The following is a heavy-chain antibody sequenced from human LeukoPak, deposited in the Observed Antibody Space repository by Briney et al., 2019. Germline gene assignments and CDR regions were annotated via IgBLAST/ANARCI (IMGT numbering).Heavy chain of an antibody. D-gene: IGHD2-15*01. J-gene: IGHJ5*02. Sequence: ASVKVSCKASRYTFTSYDINWVRQATGQGLEWMGWMNPNSGNTGYAQKFQGRVTMTRNTSISTAYMELSSLRSEDTAVYYCARGRVVVAATYNWFDPWGQGTLVTVSS. CDR2: MNPNSGNT. CDR1: RYTFTSYD. CDR3: ARGRVVVAATYNWFDP. V-gene: IGHV1-8*01.